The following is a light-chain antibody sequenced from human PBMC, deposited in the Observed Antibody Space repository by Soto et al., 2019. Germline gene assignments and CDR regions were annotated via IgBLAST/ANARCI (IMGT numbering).Light chain of an antibody. J-gene: IGLJ1*01. CDR1: SSDIGNYNY. CDR3: SSYTNINTRACV. V-gene: IGLV2-14*01. CDR2: GVS. Sequence: QSVLTQPASVSGSPGQSITISCSGNSSDIGNYNYVSWYQQHPGKAPRLMIYGVSDRPSGVSNRFSGSKSGNTASLTISGLQAEDEAEYYCSSYTNINTRACVFGTGTKLTVL.